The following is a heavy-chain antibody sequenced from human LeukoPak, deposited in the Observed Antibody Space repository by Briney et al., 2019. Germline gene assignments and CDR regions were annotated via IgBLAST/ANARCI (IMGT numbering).Heavy chain of an antibody. CDR2: INPNSGNT. CDR3: ARGGSFCRRTSSPRKIRFDP. V-gene: IGHV1-8*01. Sequence: GASVKVSCKASGYTFTSYYINWVRQATGQGLEWMGWINPNSGNTDYAQKFQGRVTMTRNTSISTAYMDLSSTRSEDTAEYYSARGGSFCRRTSSPRKIRFDPWGQGNPVTV. D-gene: IGHD2-2*01. CDR1: GYTFTSYY. J-gene: IGHJ5*02.